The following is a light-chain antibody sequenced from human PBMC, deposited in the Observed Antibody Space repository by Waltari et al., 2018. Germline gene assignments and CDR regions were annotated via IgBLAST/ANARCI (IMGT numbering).Light chain of an antibody. CDR1: SSDVGGYNY. Sequence: QSALTQPASVSGSPGQSITISCTGTSSDVGGYNYVSWYQQHPGKAPKLMIYDVSNRPSVFSNRFSGSKSCNTASLTISWLQAEDEADYYCSSYTSSITYVVFGGGTKLSVL. J-gene: IGLJ2*01. CDR2: DVS. CDR3: SSYTSSITYVV. V-gene: IGLV2-14*03.